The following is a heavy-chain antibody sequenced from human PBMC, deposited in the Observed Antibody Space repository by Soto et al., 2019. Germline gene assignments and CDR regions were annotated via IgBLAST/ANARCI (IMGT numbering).Heavy chain of an antibody. CDR2: IKSKTDGGTT. J-gene: IGHJ4*02. Sequence: PGGSLRLSCAASGFTFSNAWMSWVRQAPGKGLEWVGRIKSKTDGGTTDYAAPVKGRFTISRDDSKNTLYLQMNSLKTEDTAVYYCTTRLLFYDILTGYPREGDYWGQGTLVTVSS. CDR1: GFTFSNAW. D-gene: IGHD3-9*01. V-gene: IGHV3-15*01. CDR3: TTRLLFYDILTGYPREGDY.